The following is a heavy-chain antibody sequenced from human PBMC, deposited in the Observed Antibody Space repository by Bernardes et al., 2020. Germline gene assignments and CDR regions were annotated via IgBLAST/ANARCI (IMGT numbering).Heavy chain of an antibody. V-gene: IGHV3-23*01. Sequence: GGSLRLSCAASGFTFSNHAMSWVRQAPGKGLEWVSTIRASGGSTYYADSVEGRFTVSRDNVKSTLYLQMDSLRADDTAVYYCAKDPHEWRFLEWSHYFDYWGQGALVTVSS. CDR2: IRASGGST. CDR1: GFTFSNHA. CDR3: AKDPHEWRFLEWSHYFDY. J-gene: IGHJ4*02. D-gene: IGHD3-3*01.